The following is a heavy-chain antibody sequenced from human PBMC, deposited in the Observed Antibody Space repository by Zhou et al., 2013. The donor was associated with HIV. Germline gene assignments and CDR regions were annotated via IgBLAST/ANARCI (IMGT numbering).Heavy chain of an antibody. J-gene: IGHJ4*02. CDR3: ARVRDGYNSGEYYFDY. CDR1: GDTFTNYD. CDR2: IIPILNLT. V-gene: IGHV1-69*04. Sequence: QVQLVQSGAAVKKPGSSVKVSCKTSGDTFTNYDFTWVRRAPGQGLEWMGRIIPILNLTNYAQKFQGRLSITADKSTSTVYMDLSSLRSDDTAVYYCARVRDGYNSGEYYFDYWGQGTLVTVSP. D-gene: IGHD5-12*01.